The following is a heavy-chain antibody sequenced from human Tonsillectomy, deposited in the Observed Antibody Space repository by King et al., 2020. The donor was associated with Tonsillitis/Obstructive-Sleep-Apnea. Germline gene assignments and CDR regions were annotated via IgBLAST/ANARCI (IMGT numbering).Heavy chain of an antibody. CDR1: GGSISSYY. Sequence: QLQESGPGLVKPSETLSLTCTVSGGSISSYYWSWIRQPPGKGLEWIGYIYYSGSTNYNPSLKSRVTISVDTSKNQFSLKLSSVTAADTAVYYCARDVRGRYCSGGRCYPNDAFDIWGQGTMVTVSS. V-gene: IGHV4-59*01. CDR2: IYYSGST. D-gene: IGHD2-15*01. CDR3: ARDVRGRYCSGGRCYPNDAFDI. J-gene: IGHJ3*02.